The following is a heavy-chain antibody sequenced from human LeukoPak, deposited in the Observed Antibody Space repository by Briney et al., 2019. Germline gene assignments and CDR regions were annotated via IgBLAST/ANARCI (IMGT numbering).Heavy chain of an antibody. D-gene: IGHD3-22*01. V-gene: IGHV4-59*08. CDR2: VFHSGST. CDR3: ARDSSGYYRIDY. Sequence: SETLSLTCTVSGGSISSYYWSWIRQPPGKGPEWIGYVFHSGSTNYNPSLKSRVTISVDTSKNQFSLKLTSVTAADTAVYYCARDSSGYYRIDYWGQGTLVTVSS. CDR1: GGSISSYY. J-gene: IGHJ4*02.